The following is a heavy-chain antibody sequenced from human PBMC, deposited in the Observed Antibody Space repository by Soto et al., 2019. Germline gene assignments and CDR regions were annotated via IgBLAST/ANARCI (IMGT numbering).Heavy chain of an antibody. CDR2: ISGSGGST. V-gene: IGHV3-23*01. J-gene: IGHJ1*01. CDR3: AKDQGIAVAGTFYFQH. Sequence: GGSLILSCAASGFPFSSYPMIWVGQALGKGLEWVSAISGSGGSTYYADSVKGRFTISRDNSKNTLYLQMNSLRAEDTAVYYCAKDQGIAVAGTFYFQHWGQGTLVTVSS. CDR1: GFPFSSYP. D-gene: IGHD6-19*01.